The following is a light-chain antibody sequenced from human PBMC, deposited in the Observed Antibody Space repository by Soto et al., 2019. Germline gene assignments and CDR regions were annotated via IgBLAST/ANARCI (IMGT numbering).Light chain of an antibody. Sequence: QAVVTQEPSLTVSPGGTVTLTSVSSTGAVTSGHYPYWFQQKPGQAPRTLIYDTSNKHSWTPARFSGSLLGGKAALTLSGAQPEDEAEYYCLLSYSGASWVFGGGTKLTVL. J-gene: IGLJ3*02. V-gene: IGLV7-46*01. CDR2: DTS. CDR1: TGAVTSGHY. CDR3: LLSYSGASWV.